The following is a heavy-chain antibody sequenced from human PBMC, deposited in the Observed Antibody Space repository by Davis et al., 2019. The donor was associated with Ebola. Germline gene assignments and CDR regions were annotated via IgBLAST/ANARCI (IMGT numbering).Heavy chain of an antibody. D-gene: IGHD5/OR15-5a*01. CDR1: GGSISSGDYY. J-gene: IGHJ4*02. CDR2: IYYSGST. V-gene: IGHV4-30-4*01. CDR3: ARAVAVSTHIDS. Sequence: SETLSLTCTVSGGSISSGDYYWSWIRQPPGKGLEWIGYIYYSGSTYYNPSLGSRVTMSIDTSKNQVSLKLTSVTAADTALYYCARAVAVSTHIDSWGQGTLVTVSP.